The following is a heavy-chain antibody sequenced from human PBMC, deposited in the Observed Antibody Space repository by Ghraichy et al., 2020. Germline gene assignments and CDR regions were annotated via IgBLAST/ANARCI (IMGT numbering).Heavy chain of an antibody. CDR3: ARAIRGSITMVRGSPLYYMDV. CDR1: GGSFSGYY. V-gene: IGHV4-34*01. D-gene: IGHD3-10*01. Sequence: SQTLSLTCAVYGGSFSGYYWSWIRQPPGKGLEWIGEINHSGSTNYNPSLKSRVTISVDTSKNQFSLKLSSVTAADTAVYYCARAIRGSITMVRGSPLYYMDVWGKGTTVTVSS. CDR2: INHSGST. J-gene: IGHJ6*03.